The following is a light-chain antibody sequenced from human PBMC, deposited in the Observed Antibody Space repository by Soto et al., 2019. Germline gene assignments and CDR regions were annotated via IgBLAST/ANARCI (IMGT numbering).Light chain of an antibody. J-gene: IGKJ5*01. CDR2: GAS. CDR1: QSVRSN. V-gene: IGKV3D-15*02. Sequence: EIVMTQSPATLSVSPGERATVSCRASQSVRSNLAWYQQKPGQAPRLLIYGASTRATGIPARFSGSGSGTEFTLTISSLQSEDFALYYCQQHDILPITFGQGTRLEIK. CDR3: QQHDILPIT.